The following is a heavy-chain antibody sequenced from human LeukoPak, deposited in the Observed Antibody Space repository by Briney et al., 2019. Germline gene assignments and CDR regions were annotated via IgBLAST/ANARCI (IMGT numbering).Heavy chain of an antibody. Sequence: SETLSLTCTVSGGSISSSSYYWGWIRQPPGKGLEWIGSIYYSGSTYYNPSLKSRVTISVDTSKTQFSLKLSSVTAADTAVYYCASDTTNWGAFDIWGQGTMVTVSS. CDR2: IYYSGST. J-gene: IGHJ3*02. D-gene: IGHD3-16*01. CDR3: ASDTTNWGAFDI. CDR1: GGSISSSSYY. V-gene: IGHV4-39*01.